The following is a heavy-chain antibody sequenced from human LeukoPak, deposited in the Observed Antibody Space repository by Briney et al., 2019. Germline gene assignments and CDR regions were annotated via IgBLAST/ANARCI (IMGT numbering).Heavy chain of an antibody. J-gene: IGHJ5*02. CDR3: ARDQPSYYGSGSYYKRGAWFDP. CDR2: IYHSGST. D-gene: IGHD3-10*01. Sequence: SETLSLTCHVSRYSISSGLYWGWVRQSPGEGLEWIGTIYHSGSTYYNPSLKSRVTISVDTSKNQFSLKLSSVTAADTAVYYCARDQPSYYGSGSYYKRGAWFDPWGQGTLITVSS. CDR1: RYSISSGLY. V-gene: IGHV4-38-2*02.